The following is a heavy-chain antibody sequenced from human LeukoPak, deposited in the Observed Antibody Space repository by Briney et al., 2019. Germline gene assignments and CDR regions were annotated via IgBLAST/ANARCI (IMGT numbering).Heavy chain of an antibody. CDR2: ISAYNGNT. D-gene: IGHD3-10*01. Sequence: ASVKVSCKASGYTFTSYGISWVRQAPGQGLEWMGWISAYNGNTNYAQKLQGRVTMTTDTSTSTAYMELRSLRSDDTAVYYCARHSGFASGRGELDYWGQGSLVTVSS. J-gene: IGHJ4*02. CDR3: ARHSGFASGRGELDY. CDR1: GYTFTSYG. V-gene: IGHV1-18*01.